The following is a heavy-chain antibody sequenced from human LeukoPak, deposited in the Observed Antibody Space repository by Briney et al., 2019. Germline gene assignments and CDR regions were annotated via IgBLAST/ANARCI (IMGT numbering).Heavy chain of an antibody. Sequence: GGSLRLSCAASGFTFSSYGMHWVRQAPGKGLEWVAFIRYDGSNKYYADSVKGRFTISRDNSKNTLYLQMNRLRAEDTAVYYCAKEHSNWYNFDYWGQGTLVTVSS. J-gene: IGHJ4*02. V-gene: IGHV3-30*02. D-gene: IGHD6-13*01. CDR2: IRYDGSNK. CDR3: AKEHSNWYNFDY. CDR1: GFTFSSYG.